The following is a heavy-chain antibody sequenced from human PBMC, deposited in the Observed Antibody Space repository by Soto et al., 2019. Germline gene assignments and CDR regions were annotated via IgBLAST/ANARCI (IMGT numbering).Heavy chain of an antibody. D-gene: IGHD2-15*01. CDR3: ARESRYCRGGSCYFLPGIDY. CDR1: GGTFSSYA. Sequence: QVQLVQSGAEVKKPGSSVKVSCKASGGTFSSYAISWVRQAPGQGLEWMGGIIPIFGTANYAQKFQGRVTITADESTSTAYMELSSLRSEDTAVYYWARESRYCRGGSCYFLPGIDYWGQGTLVTVSS. V-gene: IGHV1-69*12. CDR2: IIPIFGTA. J-gene: IGHJ4*02.